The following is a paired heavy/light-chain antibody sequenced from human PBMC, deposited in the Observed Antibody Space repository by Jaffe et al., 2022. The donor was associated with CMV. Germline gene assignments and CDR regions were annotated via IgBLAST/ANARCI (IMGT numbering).Heavy chain of an antibody. CDR3: ARSNGLSSSWYHLDY. CDR1: GDSISSGGYY. Sequence: QVQLQESGPGLVKPSQTLSLTCTVSGDSISSGGYYWSWIRQHPGEGLEWIGCISHSGSAYYNPSLKSRVSISIDTSKNQFSLKLTSTTAADTAVFYCARSNGLSSSWYHLDYWGQGTLVTVSS. V-gene: IGHV4-31*03. CDR2: ISHSGSA. D-gene: IGHD6-13*01. J-gene: IGHJ4*02.
Light chain of an antibody. J-gene: IGLJ2*01. Sequence: QSVLTQPPSASGTPGQRVTIFCSGSSSNIGRSTVNWYQQLPGSAPKLLIYNNNYRPSGVPDRFSGSKSGTSASLAISGLQSEDEGSYYCAAWDDNLNLVFGGGTKVTVL. V-gene: IGLV1-44*01. CDR1: SSNIGRST. CDR2: NNN. CDR3: AAWDDNLNLV.